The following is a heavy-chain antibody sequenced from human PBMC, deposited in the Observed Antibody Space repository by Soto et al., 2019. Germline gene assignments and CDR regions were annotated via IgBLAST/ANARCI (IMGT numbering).Heavy chain of an antibody. Sequence: SETLSLTCTVSGGSISSYYWSWIRQPPGKGLERIGYIYYSGSTNYNPSLKSRVTISVDTSKNQFSLKLSSVTAADTAVYYCAGPRIHCSGGSCYSRFLGSWGQGTLVTVSS. CDR2: IYYSGST. V-gene: IGHV4-59*01. D-gene: IGHD2-15*01. CDR3: AGPRIHCSGGSCYSRFLGS. J-gene: IGHJ5*02. CDR1: GGSISSYY.